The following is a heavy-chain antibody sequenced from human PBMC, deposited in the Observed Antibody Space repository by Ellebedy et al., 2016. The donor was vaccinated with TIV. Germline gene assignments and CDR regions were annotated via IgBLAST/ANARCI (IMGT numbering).Heavy chain of an antibody. D-gene: IGHD4-11*01. V-gene: IGHV3-7*01. J-gene: IGHJ5*01. Sequence: GESLKISCAASGFTFSPYAMAWVRQAPGKGLEWVANIKEDGREKYYADSVKGRFTISRDNAKSSLYLQMNSLRAEETAVYYCVRESYRNYTWGTTGFDSWGQGTLVTASS. CDR1: GFTFSPYA. CDR3: VRESYRNYTWGTTGFDS. CDR2: IKEDGREK.